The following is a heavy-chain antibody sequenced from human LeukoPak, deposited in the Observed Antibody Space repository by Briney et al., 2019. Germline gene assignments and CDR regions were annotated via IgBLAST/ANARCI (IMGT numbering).Heavy chain of an antibody. Sequence: SVKVSCKASGGTFSSYAISWVRQAPGQGLEWKGGIIPIFGTANYAQKFQGRVTITADESTSTAYMELSSLRSEDTAVYYCALRPISPSTVTDYFDYWGQGTLVTVSS. D-gene: IGHD4-17*01. CDR3: ALRPISPSTVTDYFDY. CDR1: GGTFSSYA. J-gene: IGHJ4*02. CDR2: IIPIFGTA. V-gene: IGHV1-69*13.